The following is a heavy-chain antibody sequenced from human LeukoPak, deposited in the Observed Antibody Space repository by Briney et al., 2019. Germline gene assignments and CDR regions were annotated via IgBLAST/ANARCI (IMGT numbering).Heavy chain of an antibody. Sequence: PGGSLRLSCAASGFTFSDYYMSWIRQAPGKGLEWVSYISSSGSTIYYADSVKGRFTISRDNSKNTLYLQMNSLRAEDTAVYYCAKPYVWGSYRPDYFDYWGQGTLVTVSS. CDR2: ISSSGSTI. J-gene: IGHJ4*02. V-gene: IGHV3-11*01. CDR3: AKPYVWGSYRPDYFDY. CDR1: GFTFSDYY. D-gene: IGHD3-16*02.